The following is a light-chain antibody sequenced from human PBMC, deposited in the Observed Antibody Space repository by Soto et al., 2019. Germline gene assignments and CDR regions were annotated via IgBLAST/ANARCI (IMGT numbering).Light chain of an antibody. Sequence: QAVVTQLPSASGTPGQRVAISCSGGSSNIGTNPVNWYLHLPGTAPKLLIYSDNQRPSGVPDRFSGSKSGTSASLTISGLQSEDEADYFCSAWDDSIYGPVFGGGTKLTVL. CDR1: SSNIGTNP. CDR3: SAWDDSIYGPV. J-gene: IGLJ2*01. V-gene: IGLV1-44*01. CDR2: SDN.